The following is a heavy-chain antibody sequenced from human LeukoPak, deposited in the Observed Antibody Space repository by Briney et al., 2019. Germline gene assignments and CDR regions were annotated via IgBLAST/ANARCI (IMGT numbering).Heavy chain of an antibody. CDR2: IKQDGSKK. J-gene: IGHJ4*02. CDR3: TRVGYIDEGIDY. V-gene: IGHV3-7*04. Sequence: GGSLRLSCVASGFPFSSYWMTWVRQAPGKGLEWVANIKQDGSKKSYVDSVKGRFTISRDNAKNSLYLQMNSPRAEDTAIYYCTRVGYIDEGIDYWGQGTLVTVSS. CDR1: GFPFSSYW. D-gene: IGHD5-24*01.